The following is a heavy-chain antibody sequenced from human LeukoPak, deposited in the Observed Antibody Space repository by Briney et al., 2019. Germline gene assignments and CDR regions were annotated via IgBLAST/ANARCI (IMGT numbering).Heavy chain of an antibody. V-gene: IGHV4-59*08. CDR3: AGHHPRNTVDF. CDR2: ISDIGSI. Sequence: SETLSLTCTVSGGSISSYYWSWIRQPPGKGLEWIAYISDIGSINYNPSLKSRVTTSLDTSKNQFSLKLSSVTAADTAVYYCAGHHPRNTVDFWGQGTLVTVSS. CDR1: GGSISSYY. D-gene: IGHD2/OR15-2a*01. J-gene: IGHJ4*02.